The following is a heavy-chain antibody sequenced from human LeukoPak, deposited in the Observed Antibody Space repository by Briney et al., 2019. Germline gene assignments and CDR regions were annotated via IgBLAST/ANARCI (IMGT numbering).Heavy chain of an antibody. J-gene: IGHJ6*02. CDR2: INPDGSTT. CDR1: GFTFSRYW. CDR3: ARDSVSYGNYYYYGMDV. V-gene: IGHV3-74*01. Sequence: GGSLRLSCAASGFTFSRYWIHWVRQAPGKGLEWVSRINPDGSTTTYADSVKGRFTISRDNAKNTVYLQMNSLRAEDTAVYYCARDSVSYGNYYYYGMDVWGQGTTVTVSS. D-gene: IGHD2/OR15-2a*01.